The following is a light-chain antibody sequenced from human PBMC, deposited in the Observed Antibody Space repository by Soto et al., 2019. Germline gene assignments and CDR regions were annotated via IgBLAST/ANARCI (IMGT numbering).Light chain of an antibody. CDR2: KAS. V-gene: IGKV1-5*03. Sequence: DIQMIHSPSTLSASVGDRVTITCRASQSISSWLAWYQQKPGQAPKLLIYKASTLQSGVPSRFSGSGSGTEFTLAISSLQPDDSATYYCQQYNDNWTFGQGTKLDNK. J-gene: IGKJ1*01. CDR1: QSISSW. CDR3: QQYNDNWT.